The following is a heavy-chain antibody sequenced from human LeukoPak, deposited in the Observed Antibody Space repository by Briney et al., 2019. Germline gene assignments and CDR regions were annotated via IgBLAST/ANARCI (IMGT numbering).Heavy chain of an antibody. D-gene: IGHD5-12*01. Sequence: GRSLRLSCTASGFIFGEFAMSWVRQAPGKGLEWISFIRSNTYGGTTEYSVSVEGKLTFSRDDSKSIAYLKMNSLKTEDTAVYYCSRGGRYSGYLDVWGQGTLVTVSS. J-gene: IGHJ4*02. V-gene: IGHV3-49*04. CDR2: IRSNTYGGTT. CDR1: GFIFGEFA. CDR3: SRGGRYSGYLDV.